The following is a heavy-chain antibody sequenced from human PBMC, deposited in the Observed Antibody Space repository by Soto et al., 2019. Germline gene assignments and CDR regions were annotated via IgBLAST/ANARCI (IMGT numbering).Heavy chain of an antibody. CDR2: INPSGGST. Sequence: ASVKVSCKASGYPFTSYYMHWVRKAPGQGLEWMGIINPSGGSTSYAQKFQGRVTMTRDTSTSTVYMELSSLRSEDTAVYYCAIIVGATRGLYYYYGIDVWGQGTTVTVSS. V-gene: IGHV1-46*01. CDR3: AIIVGATRGLYYYYGIDV. CDR1: GYPFTSYY. D-gene: IGHD1-26*01. J-gene: IGHJ6*02.